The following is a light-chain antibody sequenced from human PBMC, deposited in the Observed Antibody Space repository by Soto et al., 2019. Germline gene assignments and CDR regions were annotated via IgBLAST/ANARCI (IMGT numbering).Light chain of an antibody. CDR2: EVT. V-gene: IGLV2-14*01. CDR3: NSYTTLSNRV. J-gene: IGLJ1*01. Sequence: QSVLTQAPSASETPGQRVTISCSGSTSNIGNNYVSWYQQHPGKAPKLLIYEVTNRPSGVSNRFSGSKSGNTASLTISGLQAEDEANYYCNSYTTLSNRVFGTGTKVTVL. CDR1: TSNIGNNY.